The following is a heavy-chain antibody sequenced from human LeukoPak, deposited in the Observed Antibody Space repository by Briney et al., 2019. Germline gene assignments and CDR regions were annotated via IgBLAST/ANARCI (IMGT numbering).Heavy chain of an antibody. J-gene: IGHJ4*02. Sequence: SETLSLTCAVYGGSFSGCYWSWIRQPLGKGLEWIGKINHSGSTNYNPSLKSRVTISVDTSKNQFSLKLSSVTAADTAVYYCARGRRGAAALDYWGQGTLVTVSS. D-gene: IGHD6-13*01. CDR2: INHSGST. V-gene: IGHV4-34*01. CDR3: ARGRRGAAALDY. CDR1: GGSFSGCY.